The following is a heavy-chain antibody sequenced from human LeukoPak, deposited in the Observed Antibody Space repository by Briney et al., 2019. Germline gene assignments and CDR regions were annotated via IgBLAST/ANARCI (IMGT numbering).Heavy chain of an antibody. CDR2: INHSGST. CDR3: ARGSPYYYDSSGYLYYYGMDV. Sequence: PSETPSLTCAVYGGSFSGYYWSWIRRPPGKGLEWIGEINHSGSTNYNPSLKSRVTISVDTSKNQFSLKLSSVTAADTAVYYCARGSPYYYDSSGYLYYYGMDVWGQGTTVTVSS. J-gene: IGHJ6*02. D-gene: IGHD3-22*01. V-gene: IGHV4-34*01. CDR1: GGSFSGYY.